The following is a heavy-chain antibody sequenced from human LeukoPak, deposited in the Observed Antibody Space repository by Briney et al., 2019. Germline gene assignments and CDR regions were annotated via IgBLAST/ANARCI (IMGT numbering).Heavy chain of an antibody. V-gene: IGHV3-23*01. CDR1: GFIFRSYG. CDR2: ISSSGGTT. Sequence: GGSLRLSCAVSGFIFRSYGMSWVRQAPGKGLEWVSGISSSGGTTHYADSVQGRFTISRDNSKNTLYLQMNSLRAGDTAIYDCEKDFGAPSWGQGTLVTVSS. J-gene: IGHJ4*02. CDR3: EKDFGAPS. D-gene: IGHD3-10*01.